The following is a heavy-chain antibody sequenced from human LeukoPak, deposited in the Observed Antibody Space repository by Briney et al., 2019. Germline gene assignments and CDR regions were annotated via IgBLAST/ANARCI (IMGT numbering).Heavy chain of an antibody. J-gene: IGHJ4*02. CDR3: AKVEVAGNFDY. CDR2: IRNDGTSK. CDR1: GFNFRTYG. V-gene: IGHV3-30*02. D-gene: IGHD6-19*01. Sequence: PGGSLRLSCAASGFNFRTYGMHWVRQAPGKGLEWVAFIRNDGTSKYHVDSVKGRFTISRDNSKNTLYLQMNSLRPEDTAVYYCAKVEVAGNFDYWGQGTLVTVSS.